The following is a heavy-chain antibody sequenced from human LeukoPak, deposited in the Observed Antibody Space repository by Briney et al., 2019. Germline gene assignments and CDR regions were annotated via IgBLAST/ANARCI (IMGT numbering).Heavy chain of an antibody. Sequence: ASETLSLTCSVSGGSISNYYWSWIRQSPGKGLEWIGYIYYNGSTNYNPSLKSRVTISVDTSKNQFSLKLSSVTAADTAVYYCASIVGATDYYDAFDIWGQGTMVTVSS. J-gene: IGHJ3*02. CDR3: ASIVGATDYYDAFDI. V-gene: IGHV4-59*01. CDR2: IYYNGST. D-gene: IGHD1-26*01. CDR1: GGSISNYY.